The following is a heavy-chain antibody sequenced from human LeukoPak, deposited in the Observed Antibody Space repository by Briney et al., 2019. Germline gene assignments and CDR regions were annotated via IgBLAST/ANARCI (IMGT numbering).Heavy chain of an antibody. CDR1: GYTFTSYG. CDR2: ISAYNGNT. CDR3: ARDNVRNYDILTGYYTDDAFDI. V-gene: IGHV1-18*01. J-gene: IGHJ3*02. Sequence: ASVKVSCKASGYTFTSYGISWVRQAPGQGLEWMGWISAYNGNTDYAQKFQGRVTMTTDTSTSTAYMELRSLRSDDTAVYYCARDNVRNYDILTGYYTDDAFDIWGQGTMVTVSS. D-gene: IGHD3-9*01.